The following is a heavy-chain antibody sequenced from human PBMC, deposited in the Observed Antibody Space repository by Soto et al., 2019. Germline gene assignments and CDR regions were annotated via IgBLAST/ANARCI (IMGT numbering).Heavy chain of an antibody. CDR3: ARPPRTGFLVWAEDDFFHM. Sequence: QVQLVESGGGVVQPGRSLRLSCAASGFTFSRYSMHWVRQAPGKGLEWVAVVTYDGNTRYYGDSVRGRFTISRNNAENTLYLQMDSLRLEDTAMYYCARPPRTGFLVWAEDDFFHMWGQGTMVTVSS. D-gene: IGHD6-19*01. CDR2: VTYDGNTR. J-gene: IGHJ3*02. V-gene: IGHV3-30*04. CDR1: GFTFSRYS.